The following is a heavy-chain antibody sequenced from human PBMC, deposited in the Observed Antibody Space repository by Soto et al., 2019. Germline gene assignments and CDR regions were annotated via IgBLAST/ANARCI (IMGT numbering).Heavy chain of an antibody. D-gene: IGHD3-3*01. CDR3: SRVRDWFDP. CDR2: IDHSGYT. CDR1: GGSFSCYY. V-gene: IGHV4-34*01. Sequence: PSETLSLTCAVYGGSFSCYYWNWIRQPPGKGLEWIGEIDHSGYTNYNPSLKSRVTISVDTSKNQFSLRLTSVTAADKAVYYCSRVRDWFDPWAQGTLLTVSS. J-gene: IGHJ5*01.